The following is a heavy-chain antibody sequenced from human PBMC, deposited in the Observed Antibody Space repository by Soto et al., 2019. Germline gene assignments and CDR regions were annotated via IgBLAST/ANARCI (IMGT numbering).Heavy chain of an antibody. CDR3: ARDGGAY. D-gene: IGHD3-16*01. CDR1: GFTFSSYA. Sequence: QVQLVESGGGVVQPGRSLRLSCAASGFTFSSYAMHWVRRAPGKGLEWMAVMSYDGSNKYYADSVKGRFTISRDNSKNTLYLKMNSLRPVETALYYCARDGGAYWGQGTLVIVSS. CDR2: MSYDGSNK. J-gene: IGHJ4*02. V-gene: IGHV3-30-3*01.